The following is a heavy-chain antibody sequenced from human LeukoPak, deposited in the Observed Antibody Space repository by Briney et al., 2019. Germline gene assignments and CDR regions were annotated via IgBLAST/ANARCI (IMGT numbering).Heavy chain of an antibody. V-gene: IGHV3-74*01. Sequence: GGSLRLSCAASGFTFSKYWMLWVRQAPGKGLESVSRINTDVTVTTYADSVKVRFTVSRGNADNTMFLQMNSVRDEDTAVYYCATKQWLAPPPDSWGQGTPVTVSS. D-gene: IGHD6-19*01. CDR3: ATKQWLAPPPDS. J-gene: IGHJ4*02. CDR1: GFTFSKYW. CDR2: INTDVTVT.